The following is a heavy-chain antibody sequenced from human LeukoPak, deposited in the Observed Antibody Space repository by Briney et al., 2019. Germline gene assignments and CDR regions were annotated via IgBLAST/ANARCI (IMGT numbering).Heavy chain of an antibody. CDR1: GGTFSSYA. D-gene: IGHD3-10*01. Sequence: SVKVSCKASGGTFSSYAISWVRQAPGQGLEWMGGIIPIFGTANYAQKFQGRVTITADRSTSTAYMELSSLRSEDTAVYYCARQARDYYGSGPPYIDYWGQGTLVTVSS. CDR3: ARQARDYYGSGPPYIDY. CDR2: IIPIFGTA. J-gene: IGHJ4*02. V-gene: IGHV1-69*06.